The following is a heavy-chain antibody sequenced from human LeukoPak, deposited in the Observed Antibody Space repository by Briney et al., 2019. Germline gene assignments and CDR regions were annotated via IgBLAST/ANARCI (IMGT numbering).Heavy chain of an antibody. V-gene: IGHV1-69*13. Sequence: ASEKVSCKASGGTFSSYAISWVRQAPGQGLEWMGGIIPIFGTANYAQKFQGRVTITADESTSTAYMELSSLRSEDTAVYYCARYSLRSTSLDYWGQGTLVTVSS. CDR1: GGTFSSYA. D-gene: IGHD2-2*01. J-gene: IGHJ4*02. CDR2: IIPIFGTA. CDR3: ARYSLRSTSLDY.